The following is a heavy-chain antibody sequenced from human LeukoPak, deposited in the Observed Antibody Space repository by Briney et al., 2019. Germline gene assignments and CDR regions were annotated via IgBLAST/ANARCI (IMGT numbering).Heavy chain of an antibody. CDR2: IYTSGST. V-gene: IGHV4-4*07. CDR1: GGSMSSYY. J-gene: IGHJ5*02. D-gene: IGHD3-10*02. Sequence: SETLSLTCTVSGGSMSSYYWSWIRQPAGKGLEWIGRIYTSGSTNHNPSLKSRVTMSVDTSKNLFSLKLNSVTAADTAVYYCARAPTFGYWFDPWGQGTLVTVSS. CDR3: ARAPTFGYWFDP.